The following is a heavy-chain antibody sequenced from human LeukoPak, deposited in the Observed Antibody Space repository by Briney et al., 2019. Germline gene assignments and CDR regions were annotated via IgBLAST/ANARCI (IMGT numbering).Heavy chain of an antibody. D-gene: IGHD3-22*01. V-gene: IGHV3-74*01. CDR2: INSDGSST. CDR3: ARGYDSAHGMDV. J-gene: IGHJ6*02. Sequence: GGSLRLSCAASGFTFSSYWMHWVRHAPGKGLVWVSRINSDGSSTSYADSVKGRFTISRDNAKNTLYLQMNSLRAEDTAVYYCARGYDSAHGMDVWGQGTTVTVSS. CDR1: GFTFSSYW.